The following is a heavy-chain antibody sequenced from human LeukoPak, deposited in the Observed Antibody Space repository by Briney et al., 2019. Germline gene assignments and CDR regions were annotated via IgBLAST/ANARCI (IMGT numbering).Heavy chain of an antibody. D-gene: IGHD1-26*01. Sequence: SETLSLTCTVSGGPLSSGGYYWSWIRQHPGKGLEWIGYIYYSGSTYYNPSLKSRVTISVDTSKNQFSLKLSSVTAADTAVYYCARAPAGELLRYGMDVWGQGTTVTVSS. CDR1: GGPLSSGGYY. V-gene: IGHV4-31*03. J-gene: IGHJ6*02. CDR2: IYYSGST. CDR3: ARAPAGELLRYGMDV.